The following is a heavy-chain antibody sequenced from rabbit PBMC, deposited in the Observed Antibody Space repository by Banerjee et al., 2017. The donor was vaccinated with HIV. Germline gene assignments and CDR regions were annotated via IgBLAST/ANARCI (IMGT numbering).Heavy chain of an antibody. CDR1: GFTISSSYW. V-gene: IGHV1S45*01. J-gene: IGHJ4*01. CDR3: ARDTGSFNLNL. Sequence: QEQLVESGGGLVQPEGSLTLTCKASGFTISSSYWMCWVRQAPGKGPEWIACIYADSSGSTYYASWATGRFTTSKTSSTTVTLQMTSLTAADTATYFCARDTGSFNLNLWGPGTLVTVS. CDR2: IYADSSGST. D-gene: IGHD3-1*01.